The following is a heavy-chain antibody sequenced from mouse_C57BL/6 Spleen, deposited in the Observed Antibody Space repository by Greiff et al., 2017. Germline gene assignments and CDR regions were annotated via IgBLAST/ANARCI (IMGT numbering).Heavy chain of an antibody. CDR1: GYTFTSYW. CDR3: AAFITTVVATPAWFAY. D-gene: IGHD1-1*01. CDR2: IHPSDSDT. Sequence: QVQLQQSGAELVKPGASVKVSCKASGYTFTSYWMHWVKQRPGQGLEWIGRIHPSDSDTNYNQKFKGKATLTVDKSSSTAYMQLSSLTSEDSAVYYCAAFITTVVATPAWFAYWGQGTLVTVSA. V-gene: IGHV1-74*01. J-gene: IGHJ3*01.